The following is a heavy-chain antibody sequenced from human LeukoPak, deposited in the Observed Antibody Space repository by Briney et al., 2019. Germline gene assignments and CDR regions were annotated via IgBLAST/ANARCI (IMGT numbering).Heavy chain of an antibody. CDR2: INPSGGST. CDR3: ARDLFYNGSGGLY. V-gene: IGHV1-46*01. Sequence: ASVKVSCKASGYTFTSYYMHWVRQAPGQGLEWMGIINPSGGSTSYAQKFQGRVTMTTDTSTSTAYMDVRSLRSDDTAVYYCARDLFYNGSGGLYWGQGTLVTVSS. D-gene: IGHD3-10*01. CDR1: GYTFTSYY. J-gene: IGHJ4*02.